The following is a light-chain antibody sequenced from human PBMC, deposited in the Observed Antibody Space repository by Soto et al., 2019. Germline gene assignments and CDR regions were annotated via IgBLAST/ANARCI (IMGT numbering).Light chain of an antibody. V-gene: IGLV2-8*01. CDR2: EVD. CDR1: SDDVGAYNS. Sequence: QSALAQPASVSGSPGQSITISCTGTSDDVGAYNSVSWYQQFPGQAPKLLIHEVDKRPSGVPDRFSGSKSGNTPSLTVSGLQADDEALYYCSSYAGNNNFLFGGGTKVTVL. J-gene: IGLJ2*01. CDR3: SSYAGNNNFL.